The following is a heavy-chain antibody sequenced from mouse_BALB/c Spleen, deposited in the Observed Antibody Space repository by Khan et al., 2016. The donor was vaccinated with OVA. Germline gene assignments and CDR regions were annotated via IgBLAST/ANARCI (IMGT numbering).Heavy chain of an antibody. CDR1: GYTFTSYW. J-gene: IGHJ2*01. Sequence: QVQLQQSGAELAKPGASVKMSCKASGYTFTSYWMHWVKQRPGQGLEWIGYINPSSGYTEYNQNFKDKATLTADKSSSTAYMQLSSLTSEDSAVYYCAIDRIDYWGQGTTLTVSS. CDR2: INPSSGYT. CDR3: AIDRIDY. V-gene: IGHV1-7*01.